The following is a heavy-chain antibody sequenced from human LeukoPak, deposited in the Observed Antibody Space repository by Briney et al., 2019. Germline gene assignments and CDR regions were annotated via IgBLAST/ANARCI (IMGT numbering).Heavy chain of an antibody. CDR2: IYWDDDK. D-gene: IGHD1-14*01. CDR1: GFSLSTSGVG. V-gene: IGHV2-5*02. Sequence: ESGPTLVKPTQTLTLTCTFSGFSLSTSGVGVGWIRQPPGKALEWLALIYWDDDKRYSPSLKTSLTITKDTSKNQVVLTMTNMDPVDTATYYCAHRQTTNAFDIWGQGTMVTVSS. CDR3: AHRQTTNAFDI. J-gene: IGHJ3*02.